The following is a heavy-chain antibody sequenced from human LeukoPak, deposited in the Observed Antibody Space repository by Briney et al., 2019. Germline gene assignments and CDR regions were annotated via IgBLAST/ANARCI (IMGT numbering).Heavy chain of an antibody. Sequence: PSETLSLTCTVSGGSLTNYYWTWIRQPPGKGLEWIGYIFYTGSDNSNYNPSLRSRVTMSVDTSKNQFSLKLRSVTAADTAVYYCARLRNDYDWYFDLWGRGTLVTVSS. J-gene: IGHJ2*01. CDR2: IFYTGSDNS. V-gene: IGHV4-59*01. CDR3: ARLRNDYDWYFDL. CDR1: GGSLTNYY. D-gene: IGHD4-17*01.